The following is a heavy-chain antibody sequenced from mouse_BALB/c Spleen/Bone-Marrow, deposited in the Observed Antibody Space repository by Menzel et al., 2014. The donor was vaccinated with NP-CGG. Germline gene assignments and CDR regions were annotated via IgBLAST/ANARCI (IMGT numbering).Heavy chain of an antibody. CDR2: INPSNGRT. J-gene: IGHJ4*01. V-gene: IGHV1S81*02. D-gene: IGHD2-3*01. CDR1: GYTFTSYW. CDR3: ARSDGYYPYYYAMDY. Sequence: VKLQESGAELVKPGASVKLSCKASGYTFTSYWMHWVKQRPGQGLEWIGEINPSNGRTNYNEKFKSKATLTVDKSSSTAYMQLSSLTSEDSGVYYCARSDGYYPYYYAMDYWGQGTSVTVSS.